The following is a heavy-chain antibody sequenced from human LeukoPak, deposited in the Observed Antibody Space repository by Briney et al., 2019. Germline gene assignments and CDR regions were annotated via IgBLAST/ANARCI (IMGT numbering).Heavy chain of an antibody. D-gene: IGHD2-2*01. Sequence: GGSLRLSCAASGFTFSSYAMHWVRQAPGKGLEWVAVISYGGSNKYYADSVKGRFTISRDNSKNTLYLQMNSLRAEDTAVYYCAREWVWCSSTSCRSEGMDVWGQGTTVTVSS. CDR2: ISYGGSNK. CDR1: GFTFSSYA. V-gene: IGHV3-30-3*01. CDR3: AREWVWCSSTSCRSEGMDV. J-gene: IGHJ6*02.